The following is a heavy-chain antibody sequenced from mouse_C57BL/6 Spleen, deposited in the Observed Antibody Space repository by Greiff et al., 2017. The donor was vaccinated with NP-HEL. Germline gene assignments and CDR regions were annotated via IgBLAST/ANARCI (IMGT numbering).Heavy chain of an antibody. CDR2: IDPSDSYT. CDR1: GYTFTSYW. V-gene: IGHV1-50*01. CDR3: ARRGNYWYFDV. J-gene: IGHJ1*03. Sequence: QVQLQQPGAELVKPGASVKLSCKASGYTFTSYWMQWVKQRPGQGLEWIGEIDPSDSYTNYNQKFKGKATLTVDTSSSTAYMQLSSLTSEDSAVYYCARRGNYWYFDVWGTGTTVTVSS.